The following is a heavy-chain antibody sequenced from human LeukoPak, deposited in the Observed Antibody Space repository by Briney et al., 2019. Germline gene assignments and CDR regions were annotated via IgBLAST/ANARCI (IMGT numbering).Heavy chain of an antibody. V-gene: IGHV3-48*03. J-gene: IGHJ4*02. CDR2: ISSSGSTS. Sequence: PGGSLRLSCVASGLTFSNCELNWVRQAPGKGLEWISYISSSGSTSYYADSVKGRFTISRDNAKNSLFLQMNSLRAEDTAVYYCARSGYSSGWHDYWGQGTPVTVSS. D-gene: IGHD6-19*01. CDR3: ARSGYSSGWHDY. CDR1: GLTFSNCE.